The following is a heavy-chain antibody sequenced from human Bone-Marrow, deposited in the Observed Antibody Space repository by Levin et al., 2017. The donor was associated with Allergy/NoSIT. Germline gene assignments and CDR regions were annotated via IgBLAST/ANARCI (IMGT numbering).Heavy chain of an antibody. V-gene: IGHV4-31*11. Sequence: PSETLSLTCAVSGGSISSDPYFWSWIRHHPRQGLEWIGYIYYSGSSYYNPSLKSRLTISVDTSKNHFSLKLSSVTAADTAVYYCARGSSDCGDYGCYFDFWGRGTLVTVSS. CDR1: GGSISSDPYF. CDR2: IYYSGSS. J-gene: IGHJ4*02. CDR3: ARGSSDCGDYGCYFDF. D-gene: IGHD4-17*01.